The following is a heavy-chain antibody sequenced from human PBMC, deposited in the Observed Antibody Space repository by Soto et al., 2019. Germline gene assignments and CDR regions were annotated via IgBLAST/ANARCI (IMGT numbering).Heavy chain of an antibody. CDR2: INHSGST. D-gene: IGHD3-10*01. V-gene: IGHV4-34*01. J-gene: IGHJ4*02. CDR1: GGSFSGYY. Sequence: SETLSLTCAVYGGSFSGYYWSWIRQPPGKGLEWIGEINHSGSTNYNPSLKSRVTISVDTSKNQFSLKLSSVTAADTAVYYCARAYYYGSGSYYRLRSFDYWGQGTLVTVSS. CDR3: ARAYYYGSGSYYRLRSFDY.